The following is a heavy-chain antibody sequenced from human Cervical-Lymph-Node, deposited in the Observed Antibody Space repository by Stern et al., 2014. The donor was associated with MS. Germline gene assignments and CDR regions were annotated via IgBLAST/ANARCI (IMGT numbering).Heavy chain of an antibody. D-gene: IGHD1-26*01. J-gene: IGHJ5*02. CDR1: GGSISSSGYY. Sequence: QVQLVQSGPGLVKPSQTLSLTCTVSGGSISSSGYYWSWIRQPADKGLEWIGRIYDSGSTYYNPSLKSRVTRSMEPAQTQFSLKLPSVTAADTAVYYCATTRWDLFTWNWFDPWGQGTLVTVSS. CDR2: IYDSGST. V-gene: IGHV4-61*02. CDR3: ATTRWDLFTWNWFDP.